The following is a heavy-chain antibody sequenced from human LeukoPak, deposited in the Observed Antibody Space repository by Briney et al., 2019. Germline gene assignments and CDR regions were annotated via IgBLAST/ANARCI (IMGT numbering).Heavy chain of an antibody. V-gene: IGHV4-39*01. J-gene: IGHJ4*02. D-gene: IGHD3-22*01. CDR2: IYYSGST. CDR3: ARLMIVFDY. Sequence: PAATQSLTGTVPARSISSRSYYWGWIRQPPGKCLEWIGSIYYSGSTYYNPSLQSRVTMSVDTSKNQFSLRLSSVTAADTAVYYCARLMIVFDYWGQGTLVTVSS. CDR1: ARSISSRSYY.